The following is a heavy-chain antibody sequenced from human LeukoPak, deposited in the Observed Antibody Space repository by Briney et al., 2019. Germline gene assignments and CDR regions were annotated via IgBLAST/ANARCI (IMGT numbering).Heavy chain of an antibody. V-gene: IGHV3-53*01. CDR3: ANSAGMNTAMALSY. Sequence: GGSLRLSCAASGFAVSDNFVSWVRQAPGKGLAWVSIIYSGGNIFYADSVKGRFTISRDNSKNTVFLQMDSLRADDTAVYYCANSAGMNTAMALSYWGQGTLVTVSS. CDR2: IYSGGNI. CDR1: GFAVSDNF. J-gene: IGHJ4*02. D-gene: IGHD4-17*01.